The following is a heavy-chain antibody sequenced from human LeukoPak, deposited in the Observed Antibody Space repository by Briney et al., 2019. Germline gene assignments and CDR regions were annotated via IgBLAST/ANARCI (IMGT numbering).Heavy chain of an antibody. J-gene: IGHJ4*02. V-gene: IGHV5-51*01. CDR2: IYPGDFDI. Sequence: GESLKISCKGSGYSFASYWIGWVRQMPGKGLEWMGIIYPGDFDIRYSPSFQGQVTISADKSISTAYLQWSSLKASDTAMYYCARHSYCSSTSCYDAPDSWGQGTLVTVSS. CDR3: ARHSYCSSTSCYDAPDS. D-gene: IGHD2-2*01. CDR1: GYSFASYW.